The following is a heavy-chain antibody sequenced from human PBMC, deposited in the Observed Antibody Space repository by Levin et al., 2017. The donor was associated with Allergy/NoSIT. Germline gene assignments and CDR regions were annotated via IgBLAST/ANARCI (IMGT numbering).Heavy chain of an antibody. J-gene: IGHJ4*02. D-gene: IGHD6-19*01. CDR3: AKERKGSGWYSDY. CDR1: GFTFSSYA. CDR2: ISGSGGST. V-gene: IGHV3-23*01. Sequence: LSLTCAASGFTFSSYAMSWVRQAPGKGLEWVSAISGSGGSTYYADSVKGRFTISRDNSKNTLYLQMNSLRAEDTAVYYCAKERKGSGWYSDYWGQGTLVTVSS.